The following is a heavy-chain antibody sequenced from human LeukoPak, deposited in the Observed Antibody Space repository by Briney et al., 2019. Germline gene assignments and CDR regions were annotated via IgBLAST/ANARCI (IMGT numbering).Heavy chain of an antibody. Sequence: PSETLSLTCAVYGGSFSGYYWSWIRQPPGKGLEWIGEINHSGSTNYNPSLKSRVTISVDTSKTQFSLKLSSVTAADTAVYYCARANGIAVAGYYFDYWGQGTLVTVSS. V-gene: IGHV4-34*01. CDR2: INHSGST. J-gene: IGHJ4*02. D-gene: IGHD6-19*01. CDR1: GGSFSGYY. CDR3: ARANGIAVAGYYFDY.